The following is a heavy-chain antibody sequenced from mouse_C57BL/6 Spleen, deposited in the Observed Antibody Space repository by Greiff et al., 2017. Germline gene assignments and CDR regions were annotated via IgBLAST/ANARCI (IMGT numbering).Heavy chain of an antibody. CDR3: ARGGTVVAHYAMDY. CDR1: GYTFTSYW. CDR2: IDPSDSYT. D-gene: IGHD1-1*01. Sequence: QVQLQQPGAELVRPGTSVKLSCKASGYTFTSYWMHWVKQRPGQGLEWIGVIDPSDSYTNYNQKFKGKATLTVDTSSSTAYMQLSSLTSEDSAVYYCARGGTVVAHYAMDYWGQGTSVTVSS. J-gene: IGHJ4*01. V-gene: IGHV1-59*01.